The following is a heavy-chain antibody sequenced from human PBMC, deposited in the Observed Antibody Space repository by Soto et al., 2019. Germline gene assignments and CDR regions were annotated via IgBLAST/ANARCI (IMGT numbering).Heavy chain of an antibody. J-gene: IGHJ3*02. CDR3: AARERVGAFDI. D-gene: IGHD1-26*01. V-gene: IGHV1-69*01. Sequence: QVQLVQSGAEVKKPGSSVKVSCKASGGTLSNYAINWVRQAPGQGLEWMGGIIPILGSANYAQKFQDRVTINADESTSTTYMELSSLRSEDAAVYYCAARERVGAFDIWGQGTMVTVSS. CDR2: IIPILGSA. CDR1: GGTLSNYA.